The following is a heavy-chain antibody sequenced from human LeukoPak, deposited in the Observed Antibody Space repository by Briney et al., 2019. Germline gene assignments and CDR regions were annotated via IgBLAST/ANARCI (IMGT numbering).Heavy chain of an antibody. Sequence: PGGSLRLSFAASGFTFSSYWMSWVRQAPGKGLEWVANIKQDGSEKYYMDSVKGRFTISRDNAKNSLYLQMNSLRAEDTAVYYCARDRFGYGGNSGLWGQGTLVTVSS. J-gene: IGHJ4*02. CDR2: IKQDGSEK. CDR1: GFTFSSYW. D-gene: IGHD4-23*01. CDR3: ARDRFGYGGNSGL. V-gene: IGHV3-7*01.